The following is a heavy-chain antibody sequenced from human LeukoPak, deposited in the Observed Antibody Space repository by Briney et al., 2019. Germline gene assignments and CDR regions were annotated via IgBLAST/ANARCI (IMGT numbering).Heavy chain of an antibody. Sequence: GGSLRLSCAASGFTFSGYSMNWVRQAPGKGLEWVSSITSSSSYIYYSDSVKGRFTISRDNAKNSVYLQMNSLRAEDTAVYYCARCGGGNPRWFDPWGQGTLVTVSS. CDR1: GFTFSGYS. J-gene: IGHJ5*02. CDR3: ARCGGGNPRWFDP. CDR2: ITSSSSYI. V-gene: IGHV3-21*01. D-gene: IGHD4-23*01.